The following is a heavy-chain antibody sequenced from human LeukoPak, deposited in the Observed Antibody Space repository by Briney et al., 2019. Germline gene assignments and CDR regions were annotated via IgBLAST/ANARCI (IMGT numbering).Heavy chain of an antibody. J-gene: IGHJ3*02. CDR1: GYTFTTYG. Sequence: ASVKVSCKASGYTFTTYGISWVRQAPGQGLEWMGWISAYNGNTKYAQKFQGRVTMTTDTSTSTAYMELRSLRSDDTAVYYCARERISGYYRGAFDIWGQGTMVTVSS. V-gene: IGHV1-18*01. CDR2: ISAYNGNT. D-gene: IGHD3-22*01. CDR3: ARERISGYYRGAFDI.